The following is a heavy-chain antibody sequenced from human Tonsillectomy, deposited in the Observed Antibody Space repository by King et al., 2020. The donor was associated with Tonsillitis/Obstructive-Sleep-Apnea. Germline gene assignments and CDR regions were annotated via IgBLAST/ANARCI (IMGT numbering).Heavy chain of an antibody. CDR3: ARGAESGSPLQPVY. CDR1: GFSLITSGMS. Sequence: TLKESGPALVKPTQTLTLTCTFSGFSLITSGMSVSWIRQPPGKALEWLARIDWDDDKYYRTSLKTRLTISKDTSKNQVVPTMTNMDPVDTATYYCARGAESGSPLQPVYSGQGTLFTVSS. J-gene: IGHJ4*02. CDR2: IDWDDDK. V-gene: IGHV2-70*11. D-gene: IGHD1-26*01.